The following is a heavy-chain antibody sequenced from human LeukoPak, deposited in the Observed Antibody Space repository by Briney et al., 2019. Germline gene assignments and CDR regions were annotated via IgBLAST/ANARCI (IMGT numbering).Heavy chain of an antibody. CDR3: ARDIRDGGNYGWFDP. CDR1: ESPSGRMA. D-gene: IGHD4/OR15-4a*01. CDR2: ISGSGGAT. V-gene: IGHV3-23*01. Sequence: GGPLSPPCEGPESPSGRMALPWAGRPQGKGLEWVSSISGSGGATYYEDSVKGRFTISRDNSKNTLYLQMNNLRAEDTAVYRCARDIRDGGNYGWFDPWGQGTLVTVSS. J-gene: IGHJ5*02.